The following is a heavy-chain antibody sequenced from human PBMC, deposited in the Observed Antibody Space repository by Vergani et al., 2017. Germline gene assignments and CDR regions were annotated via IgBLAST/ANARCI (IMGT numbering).Heavy chain of an antibody. V-gene: IGHV1-46*03. CDR2: INPSGGHT. CDR1: GYTFSNYY. D-gene: IGHD3-9*01. Sequence: QVQVVQSGAEVKQSGASVKVSCKTSGYTFSNYYMHWVRQAPGQGLEWMGIINPSGGHTNYAQKFQGRVTMTRDTSTSTVYMELSSLRSEDTAIYYCARWDYGILTGYRYWVQGTLVTVSA. J-gene: IGHJ4*02. CDR3: ARWDYGILTGYRY.